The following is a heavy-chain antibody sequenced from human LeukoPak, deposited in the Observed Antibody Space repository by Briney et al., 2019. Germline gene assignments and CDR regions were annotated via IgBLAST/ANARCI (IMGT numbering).Heavy chain of an antibody. J-gene: IGHJ4*02. CDR1: GGSFSGYY. CDR2: IYYSGST. Sequence: PSETLSLTCAFYGGSFSGYYWSWIRQPPGKGLEWIGYIYYSGSTYYNPSLKSRVTISVDTSKNQFSLKLSSVTAADTAVYYCARAGVVTASRYYFDYWGQGTLVTVSS. D-gene: IGHD2-21*02. CDR3: ARAGVVTASRYYFDY. V-gene: IGHV4-59*12.